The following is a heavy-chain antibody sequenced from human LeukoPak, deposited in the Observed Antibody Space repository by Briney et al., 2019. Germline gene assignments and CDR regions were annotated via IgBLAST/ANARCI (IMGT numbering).Heavy chain of an antibody. CDR1: GFTFDDYT. Sequence: GGSLRLSCAASGFTFDDYTMHWVRQAPGKGLEWVSLISWDGGSTYYADSVKGRFTISRDNSKNSLHLQMNSLRTEDTALYYCAKGGRFGELGPFDHWGQGTLVTVSS. CDR3: AKGGRFGELGPFDH. CDR2: ISWDGGST. D-gene: IGHD3-10*01. V-gene: IGHV3-43*01. J-gene: IGHJ4*02.